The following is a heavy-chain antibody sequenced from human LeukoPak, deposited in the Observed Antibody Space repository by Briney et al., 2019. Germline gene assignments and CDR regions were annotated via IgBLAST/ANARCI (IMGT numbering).Heavy chain of an antibody. CDR1: GYTFTSYG. CDR2: INPNSGGT. V-gene: IGHV1-2*02. CDR3: ARGSYYYGSGSYSPHYYYYYYMDV. D-gene: IGHD3-10*01. Sequence: ASVKVSCKASGYTFTSYGISWVRQAPGQGLEWMGWINPNSGGTNYAQKFQGRVTMTRDTSISTAYMELSRLRSDDTAVYYCARGSYYYGSGSYSPHYYYYYYMDVWGKGTTVTISS. J-gene: IGHJ6*03.